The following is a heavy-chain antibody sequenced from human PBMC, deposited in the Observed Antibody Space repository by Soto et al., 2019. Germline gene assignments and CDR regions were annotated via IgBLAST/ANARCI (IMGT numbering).Heavy chain of an antibody. Sequence: SETLSLTCTVSGGSISSYYWSWIRQPPGKGLEWIGYIYYSGSTNYNPSLKSRVTISVDTSKNQFSLKLSSVTAADTAVYYCARGRGLMVYAIGYYYYYMDVWGKGTTVTVSS. J-gene: IGHJ6*03. V-gene: IGHV4-59*08. CDR1: GGSISSYY. CDR3: ARGRGLMVYAIGYYYYYMDV. D-gene: IGHD2-8*01. CDR2: IYYSGST.